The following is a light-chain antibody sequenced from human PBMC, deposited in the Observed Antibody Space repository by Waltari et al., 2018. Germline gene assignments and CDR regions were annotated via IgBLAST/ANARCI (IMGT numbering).Light chain of an antibody. Sequence: QSALTQPASVSGSPGQSITSSCTGTSSNVGGYTLVAWYQQHPGKAPHLLIYDVNKRPSGISHRFSGYKSGNTASLTISGRQADDESDYYCCSYAGDSTLIFGGGTKLTVL. J-gene: IGLJ2*01. CDR2: DVN. V-gene: IGLV2-23*02. CDR3: CSYAGDSTLI. CDR1: SSNVGGYTL.